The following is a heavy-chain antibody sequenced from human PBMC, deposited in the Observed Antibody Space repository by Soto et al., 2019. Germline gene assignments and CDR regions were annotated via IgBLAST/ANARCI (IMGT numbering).Heavy chain of an antibody. D-gene: IGHD1-26*01. CDR2: IYWDDDQ. J-gene: IGHJ4*02. CDR1: GFSLNTSGVG. CDR3: ARRLLGLGAIDY. Sequence: QITLKESGPTLVKPTQTLTLTCTFSGFSLNTSGVGVGWIRQPPGKALEWLALIYWDDDQRYSPSLKSRLTITKDTSKNQVVLTMTNMDPVDTATYYCARRLLGLGAIDYWGQGTLVTVSS. V-gene: IGHV2-5*02.